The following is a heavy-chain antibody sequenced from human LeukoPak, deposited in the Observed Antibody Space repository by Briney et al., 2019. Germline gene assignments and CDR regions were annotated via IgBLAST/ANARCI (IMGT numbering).Heavy chain of an antibody. V-gene: IGHV3-74*01. CDR1: GFTFSSYW. CDR3: AKGVSSSWSNDAFDI. D-gene: IGHD6-13*01. CDR2: INSDGSST. J-gene: IGHJ3*02. Sequence: GGSLRLSCAASGFTFSSYWMHWVRQAPGKGLVWVSRINSDGSSTSYADSVKGRFTISRDNAKNTVYLQMNSLRAEDTAVYYCAKGVSSSWSNDAFDIWGQGTMVTVSS.